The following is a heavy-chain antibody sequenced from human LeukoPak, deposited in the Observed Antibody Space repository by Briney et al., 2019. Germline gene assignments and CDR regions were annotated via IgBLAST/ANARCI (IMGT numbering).Heavy chain of an antibody. J-gene: IGHJ4*02. CDR3: ARDLTQLSGSYYFDY. CDR1: GFTFSSYA. Sequence: GGSLRLSCAASGFTFSSYAMSWVRQAPGKGLEWVSVISGSGGSTDYADSVKGRFTISRDNSKNTLYLQMNSLRVEDTAVYYCARDLTQLSGSYYFDYWGQGTLVTVSS. D-gene: IGHD1-26*01. V-gene: IGHV3-23*01. CDR2: ISGSGGST.